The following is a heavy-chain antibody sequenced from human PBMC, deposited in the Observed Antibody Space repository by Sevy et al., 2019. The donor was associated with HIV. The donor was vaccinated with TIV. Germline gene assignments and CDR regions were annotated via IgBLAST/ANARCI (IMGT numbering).Heavy chain of an antibody. CDR3: ARGLAALPGYYYGLHV. D-gene: IGHD6-6*01. V-gene: IGHV3-30*19. Sequence: GGSLRLSCAASGFTFSSYGMHWVRQAPGKGLEWVAVILYDGSNKNHADSVKGRFTISRDNSKNTLNLQMNSLRAEDTAVYYCARGLAALPGYYYGLHVWGQGTTVTVSS. CDR2: ILYDGSNK. J-gene: IGHJ6*02. CDR1: GFTFSSYG.